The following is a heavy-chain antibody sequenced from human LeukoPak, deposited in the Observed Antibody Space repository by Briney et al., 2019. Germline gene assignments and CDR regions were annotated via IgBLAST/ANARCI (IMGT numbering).Heavy chain of an antibody. V-gene: IGHV4-59*01. CDR1: GDSISSYS. J-gene: IGHJ4*02. D-gene: IGHD6-19*01. CDR3: ARVEGGSGWYYFDY. Sequence: PSETLSLTCTVSGDSISSYSWSWIRQPPGKGLEWMWHIYYSGSTNYNPSLKSRVTISVDTSKKHFSLKLSSVTAADTAVYYCARVEGGSGWYYFDYWGQGTLVTVSS. CDR2: IYYSGST.